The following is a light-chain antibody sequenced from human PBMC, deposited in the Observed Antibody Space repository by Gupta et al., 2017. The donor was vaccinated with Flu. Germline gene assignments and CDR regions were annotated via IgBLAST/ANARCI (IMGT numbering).Light chain of an antibody. CDR1: SSNIGSNT. V-gene: IGLV1-44*01. Sequence: VTISCSGSSSNIGSNTVYWYQQLPRTAPKLLIYTNKQRPSGVPDRFSGSKSDTSASLAISGLQAEDEADYYCASWDDSLNGGVFGGGTKLTVL. CDR3: ASWDDSLNGGV. CDR2: TNK. J-gene: IGLJ3*02.